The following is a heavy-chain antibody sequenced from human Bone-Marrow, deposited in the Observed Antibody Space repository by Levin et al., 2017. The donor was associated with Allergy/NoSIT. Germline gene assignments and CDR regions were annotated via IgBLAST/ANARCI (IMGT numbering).Heavy chain of an antibody. CDR1: GFTFSTYW. D-gene: IGHD6-13*01. CDR2: IKQDGSEK. V-gene: IGHV3-7*01. Sequence: GGSLRLSCAASGFTFSTYWMSWVRQAPGKGLEWVANIKQDGSEKYYVDSVKGRFTISRDNAKNSLYLQMNSLRAEDTAVYYCALEGYSTNWYGLRYFDSWGQGTLVTVSS. J-gene: IGHJ4*02. CDR3: ALEGYSTNWYGLRYFDS.